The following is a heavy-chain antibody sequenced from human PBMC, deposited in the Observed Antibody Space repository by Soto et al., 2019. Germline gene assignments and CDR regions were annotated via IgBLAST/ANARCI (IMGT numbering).Heavy chain of an antibody. V-gene: IGHV1-18*01. D-gene: IGHD3-10*01. CDR3: ARDYYGSGSYYSPYYYYYYMDV. J-gene: IGHJ6*03. CDR1: GYTFTSYG. CDR2: ISAYNGNT. Sequence: GASVKVSCKASGYTFTSYGISWVRQAPGQGLERMGWISAYNGNTNYAQKLQGRVTMTTDTSTSTAYMELRSLRSDDTAVYYCARDYYGSGSYYSPYYYYYYMDVWGKGTTVTVSS.